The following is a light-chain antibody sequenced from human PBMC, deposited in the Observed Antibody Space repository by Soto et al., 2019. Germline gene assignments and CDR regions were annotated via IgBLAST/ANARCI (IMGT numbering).Light chain of an antibody. Sequence: EIVLTQSPGTLSLSPGERATLSCRASQSVSSSYLAWYQQKPGQAPKLLIYGASSRGTGIPDRFSGSGSGTYFTLTISRLEPEDFALYYCQQYGSSFGQGTKVEIK. V-gene: IGKV3-20*01. CDR1: QSVSSSY. CDR3: QQYGSS. CDR2: GAS. J-gene: IGKJ1*01.